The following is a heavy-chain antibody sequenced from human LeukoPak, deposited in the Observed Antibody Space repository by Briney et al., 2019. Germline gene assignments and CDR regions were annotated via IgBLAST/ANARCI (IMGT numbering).Heavy chain of an antibody. Sequence: GGSLRLSCAASGFTVSNNYMTWVRQAPGKGPEWVSLIYSSGTTYYADSVKGRFTISRDNSKNTLYLQMNGLRVEDTAVYYCPRPYYYGHWGQGTLVTVSS. CDR3: PRPYYYGH. V-gene: IGHV3-53*01. CDR1: GFTVSNNY. J-gene: IGHJ1*01. D-gene: IGHD3-10*01. CDR2: IYSSGTT.